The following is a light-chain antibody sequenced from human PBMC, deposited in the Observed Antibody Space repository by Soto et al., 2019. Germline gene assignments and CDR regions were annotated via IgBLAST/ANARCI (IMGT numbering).Light chain of an antibody. J-gene: IGKJ2*01. Sequence: DVQMTQSPSSLSASVGDSVTITCRASQSITRSLNWYQQKPGKAPKLLIYGASILESEVPSRFSGSGSATDFTLTISSLQPEDFATYFCQQSYSTPPYTFGQGTTLEIK. CDR3: QQSYSTPPYT. CDR1: QSITRS. V-gene: IGKV1-39*01. CDR2: GAS.